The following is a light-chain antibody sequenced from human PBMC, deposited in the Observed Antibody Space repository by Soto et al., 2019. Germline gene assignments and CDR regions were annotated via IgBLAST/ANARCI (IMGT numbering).Light chain of an antibody. CDR3: CSYAGAYSVI. J-gene: IGLJ2*01. V-gene: IGLV1-44*01. Sequence: QSVLTQPPSASGTPGQRVTFSCSGSGSNIGSNAVNWYQQLPGTAPKLLIYSNTQRPSGVPDRFSGSKSGTSASLAISGLQSEDEADYYCCSYAGAYSVILGGGTKLTVL. CDR1: GSNIGSNA. CDR2: SNT.